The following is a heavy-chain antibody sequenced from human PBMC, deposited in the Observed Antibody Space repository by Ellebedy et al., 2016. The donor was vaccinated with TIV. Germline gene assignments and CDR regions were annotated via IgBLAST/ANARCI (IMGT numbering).Heavy chain of an antibody. CDR3: ARVNYKSRTTVVTSSYYYYYGMDV. J-gene: IGHJ6*02. CDR2: INPSGGST. CDR1: GYTFTSYY. Sequence: ASVKVSXXASGYTFTSYYMHWVRQAPGQGLEWMGIINPSGGSTSYAQKFQGRVTMTRDTSTSTVYMELSSLRSEDTAVYYCARVNYKSRTTVVTSSYYYYYGMDVWGQGTTVTVSS. V-gene: IGHV1-46*01. D-gene: IGHD4-23*01.